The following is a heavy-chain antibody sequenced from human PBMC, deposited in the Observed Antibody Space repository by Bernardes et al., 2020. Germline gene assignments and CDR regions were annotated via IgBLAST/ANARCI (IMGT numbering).Heavy chain of an antibody. CDR1: GGSISSYY. D-gene: IGHD2-15*01. V-gene: IGHV4-59*01. CDR2: IYYSGST. J-gene: IGHJ5*02. CDR3: ARRIGYCSGGSCPHNWFDP. Sequence: ETLSLTCTVSGGSISSYYWSWIRQPPGKGLEWIGYIYYSGSTNYNPSLKSRVTISVDTSKNQFSLKLSSVTAADTAVYYCARRIGYCSGGSCPHNWFDPWGQGTLVTVSS.